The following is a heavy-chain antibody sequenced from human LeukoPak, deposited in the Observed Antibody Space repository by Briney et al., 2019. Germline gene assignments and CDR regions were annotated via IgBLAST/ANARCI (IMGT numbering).Heavy chain of an antibody. CDR3: ATYGSGSSWFDP. CDR1: GFTFSSYA. V-gene: IGHV3-23*01. Sequence: GGSLRLSCAASGFTFSSYAMSWVRQAPGKGLEWVSAISGSGGSTYYADSVKGRFTISRDNSKNTLYLQMNSLRAEDTAVYYCATYGSGSSWFDPWGQGTLVTVSS. D-gene: IGHD3-10*01. J-gene: IGHJ5*02. CDR2: ISGSGGST.